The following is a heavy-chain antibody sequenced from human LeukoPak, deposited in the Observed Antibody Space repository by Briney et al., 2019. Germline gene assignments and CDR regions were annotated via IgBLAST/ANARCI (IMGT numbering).Heavy chain of an antibody. CDR3: AKVYYYGSGSYSSFDY. V-gene: IGHV3-30*02. D-gene: IGHD3-10*01. CDR2: IRYDGSNK. Sequence: PGGSLRLSCAASGFTFSSYGMHWVRQAPGKGLEWVAFIRYDGSNKYYADSVKGRFTISRDNSKNTLYLQMNSLRAEDTAVYYCAKVYYYGSGSYSSFDYWGQGTLVTVSS. CDR1: GFTFSSYG. J-gene: IGHJ4*02.